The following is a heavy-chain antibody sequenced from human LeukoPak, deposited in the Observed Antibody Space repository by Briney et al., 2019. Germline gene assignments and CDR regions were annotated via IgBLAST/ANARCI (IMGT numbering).Heavy chain of an antibody. CDR2: ISSSSSTI. D-gene: IGHD1-14*01. Sequence: PGGSLRLSCAASGFTFSSYWMHWVRQAPGKGLEWVSYISSSSSTIYYADSVKGRFTISRDNAKNSLYLQMNSLRAEDTAVYYCARGSVTQGYWGQGTLVTVSS. CDR3: ARGSVTQGY. V-gene: IGHV3-48*01. CDR1: GFTFSSYW. J-gene: IGHJ4*02.